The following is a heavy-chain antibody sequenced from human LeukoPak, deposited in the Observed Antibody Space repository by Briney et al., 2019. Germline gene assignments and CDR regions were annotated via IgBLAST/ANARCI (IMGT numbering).Heavy chain of an antibody. CDR2: ISSSGSTI. Sequence: GGSLRLSCAASGFTFSSYEMNWVRQAPGKGLEWVSYISSSGSTIYYADSMKGRFTISRDNAKNSLYLQMNSLKAEDTAVYYCARVPYSSGPDYWGQGTLVTVSS. J-gene: IGHJ4*02. CDR3: ARVPYSSGPDY. D-gene: IGHD6-19*01. CDR1: GFTFSSYE. V-gene: IGHV3-48*03.